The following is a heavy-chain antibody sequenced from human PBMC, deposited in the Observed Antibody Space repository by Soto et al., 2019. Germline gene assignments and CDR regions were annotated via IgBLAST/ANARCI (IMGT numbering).Heavy chain of an antibody. CDR2: IYSGNDDR. Sequence: GGALTLSGAASGFIFTNFYMSWVREAPGKGLECVSVIYSGNDDRYYSDSVKGRFTISRDRSRNTLYLQMNSLRVEDTAMYYCARENPTDSLVDQWGQGTLVTVSS. V-gene: IGHV3-53*01. CDR3: ARENPTDSLVDQ. J-gene: IGHJ4*02. D-gene: IGHD2-21*01. CDR1: GFIFTNFY.